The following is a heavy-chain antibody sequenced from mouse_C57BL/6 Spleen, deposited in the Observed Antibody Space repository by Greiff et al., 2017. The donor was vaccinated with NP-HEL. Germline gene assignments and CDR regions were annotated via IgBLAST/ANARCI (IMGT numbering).Heavy chain of an antibody. CDR2: IHPNSGST. D-gene: IGHD2-1*01. Sequence: QVQLKQPGAELVKPGASVKLSCKASGYTFTSYWMHWVKQRPGQGLEWIGMIHPNSGSTNYNEKFKSKATLTVDKSSSTAYMPLSSLTSEDSAVYYCAEEGLYGNFAYWGQGTLVTVSA. CDR3: AEEGLYGNFAY. J-gene: IGHJ3*01. CDR1: GYTFTSYW. V-gene: IGHV1-64*01.